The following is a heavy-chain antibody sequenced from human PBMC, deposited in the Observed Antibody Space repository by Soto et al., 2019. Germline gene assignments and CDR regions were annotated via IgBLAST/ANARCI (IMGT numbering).Heavy chain of an antibody. CDR1: GFTFSDSV. D-gene: IGHD3-22*01. CDR3: VKWHTSNFDSLPFTGFDF. V-gene: IGHV3-23*01. J-gene: IGHJ4*02. Sequence: LRLSCVGSGFTFSDSVVAWVRQAPGKGLEWLSVMSGDGRTRYALSVTGRFTISRDNSKNTLYLQMRSLRAEDAAAYYCVKWHTSNFDSLPFTGFDFWGQGTQVTVSS. CDR2: MSGDGRT.